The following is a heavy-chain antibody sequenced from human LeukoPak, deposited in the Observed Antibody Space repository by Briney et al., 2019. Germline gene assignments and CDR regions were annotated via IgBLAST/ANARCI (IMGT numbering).Heavy chain of an antibody. V-gene: IGHV4-39*02. D-gene: IGHD6-25*01. CDR3: ARSSGTGTFSY. J-gene: IGHJ4*02. CDR2: VYYGRSP. CDR1: GDSISRSTYY. Sequence: SETLSLTCTVSGDSISRSTYYWAWIRQPPGKGLEWIGSVYYGRSPYFNPSLESRTTISVDTSKNHFSLKMSSVTAADTAVYYCARSSGTGTFSYWGQGTLVTVSS.